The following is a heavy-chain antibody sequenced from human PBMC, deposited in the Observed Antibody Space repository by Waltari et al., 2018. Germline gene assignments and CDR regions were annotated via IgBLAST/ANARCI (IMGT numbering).Heavy chain of an antibody. CDR2: INEVGGP. CDR3: AKDYNGREVSPVLFDY. Sequence: EVLLLESGGHLVQPGGSLRLSCAASGFTFSNYAMSWVRQAPGEWLGGVAAINEVGGPYYADSVKGRFTISRDDSKNTLSLQMNSLRAEDTAMYYCAKDYNGREVSPVLFDYWGRGTLVTVSS. J-gene: IGHJ4*02. V-gene: IGHV3-23*01. D-gene: IGHD2-8*01. CDR1: GFTFSNYA.